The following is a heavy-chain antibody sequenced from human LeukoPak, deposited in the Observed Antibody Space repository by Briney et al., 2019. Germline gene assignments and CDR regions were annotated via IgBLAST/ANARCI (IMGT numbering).Heavy chain of an antibody. J-gene: IGHJ3*02. CDR2: INHSGST. CDR1: GGSFSGYY. D-gene: IGHD2-2*01. Sequence: SETLSLTCAVYGGSFSGYYWSWIRQPPGKGLEWIGEINHSGSTNYNPSLKSRVTISVDTSKNQFSLKLSSVTAADTAVYYCARAAPAIDALDIWGQGTMVTVSS. CDR3: ARAAPAIDALDI. V-gene: IGHV4-34*01.